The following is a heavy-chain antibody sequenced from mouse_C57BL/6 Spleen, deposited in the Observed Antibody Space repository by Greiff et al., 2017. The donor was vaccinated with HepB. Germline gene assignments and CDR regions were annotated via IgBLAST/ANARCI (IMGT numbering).Heavy chain of an antibody. J-gene: IGHJ2*01. Sequence: EVKVEESGPGLVKPSQSLSLTCTVTGYSITSGYGWHWIRQFPGNKLEWMGYISYSGSTNYNPSLNSRISITRDTSKNQFFLQLNSVTTEDTATYYCARTARIKYWGQGTTLTVSS. D-gene: IGHD1-2*01. CDR2: ISYSGST. CDR1: GYSITSGYG. CDR3: ARTARIKY. V-gene: IGHV3-1*02.